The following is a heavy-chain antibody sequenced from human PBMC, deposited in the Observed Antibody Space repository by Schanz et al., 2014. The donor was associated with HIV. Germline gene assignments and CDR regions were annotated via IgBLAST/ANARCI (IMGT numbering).Heavy chain of an antibody. CDR1: GYRLSELS. J-gene: IGHJ6*02. CDR2: FDPEDGET. CDR3: AKNLGYCSSTSCYSYYYGMDV. V-gene: IGHV1-24*01. Sequence: QVQLVQSGAEVKKPGASVKVSCKVSGYRLSELSMHWVRQAPGKGLEWMGGFDPEDGETIYAQKFQGRVTMTEDTSTDTAYMELSSLRSEDTAVYYCAKNLGYCSSTSCYSYYYGMDVWGQGTTVTVSS. D-gene: IGHD2-2*02.